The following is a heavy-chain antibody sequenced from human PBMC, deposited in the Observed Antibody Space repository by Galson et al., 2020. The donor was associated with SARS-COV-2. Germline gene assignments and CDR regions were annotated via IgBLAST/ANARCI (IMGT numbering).Heavy chain of an antibody. D-gene: IGHD3-22*01. Sequence: GESLKISCAASGFTFSSYGMHWVRQAPGKGLEWVAVISYDGSNKYYADSVKGRFTISRDNSKNTLYLQMNSLRAEDTAVYYCAKETSGRYYYDSSGYYFIGAFDIWGQGTMVTVSS. V-gene: IGHV3-30*18. CDR3: AKETSGRYYYDSSGYYFIGAFDI. J-gene: IGHJ3*02. CDR1: GFTFSSYG. CDR2: ISYDGSNK.